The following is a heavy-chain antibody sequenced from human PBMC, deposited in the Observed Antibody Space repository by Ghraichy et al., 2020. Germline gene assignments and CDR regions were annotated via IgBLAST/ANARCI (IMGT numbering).Heavy chain of an antibody. V-gene: IGHV4-39*07. Sequence: SETLSLTCTVSGGSIRSSSYYWGWIRQPPGKGLEWIGSIYYSGSTYYNPSLKSRVTISVDTSKNQFSLKLSSVTAADTAVYYCARSYYDSSGSKRFDWGQGTLVTVSS. D-gene: IGHD3-22*01. CDR2: IYYSGST. J-gene: IGHJ4*02. CDR1: GGSIRSSSYY. CDR3: ARSYYDSSGSKRFD.